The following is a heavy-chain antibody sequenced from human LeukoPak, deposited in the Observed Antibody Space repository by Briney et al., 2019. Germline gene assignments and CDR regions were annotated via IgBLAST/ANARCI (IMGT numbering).Heavy chain of an antibody. D-gene: IGHD2-2*01. CDR3: ATLRGVVVPAAELDY. CDR2: ISGSGGST. J-gene: IGHJ4*02. V-gene: IGHV3-23*01. Sequence: GGSLRLSCAASGFTFSSYAMSWVRQAPEKGLEWVATISGSGGSTYYADSVKGRFTISRDNSKNTLYLQMNSLRAEDTAVYYCATLRGVVVPAAELDYWGQGTLVTVSS. CDR1: GFTFSSYA.